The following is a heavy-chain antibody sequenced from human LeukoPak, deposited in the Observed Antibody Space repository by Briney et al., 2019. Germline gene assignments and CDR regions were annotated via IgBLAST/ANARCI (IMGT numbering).Heavy chain of an antibody. V-gene: IGHV3-23*01. CDR3: ERNTAEYEWVRGWFRGF. Sequence: GGSLRLSCAASGFSFSSYGMWWFRQAPGKGLEWVSTINNRADETHYADSVMGRFTISRDKSKSTLALHMSNLRVEDTAVYYCERNTAEYEWVRGWFRGFWGQGSQVTVSS. D-gene: IGHD3-10*01. J-gene: IGHJ4*02. CDR1: GFSFSSYG. CDR2: INNRADET.